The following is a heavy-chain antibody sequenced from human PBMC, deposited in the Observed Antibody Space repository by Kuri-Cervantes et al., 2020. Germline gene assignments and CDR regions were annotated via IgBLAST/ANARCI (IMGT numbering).Heavy chain of an antibody. J-gene: IGHJ4*02. CDR3: RPLYYDTRGYYEDLLDY. CDR2: ISASGDST. CDR1: GFTFSDYY. V-gene: IGHV3-23*01. D-gene: IGHD3-22*01. Sequence: GGSLRLSCAVSGFTFSDYYMSWIRQAPGKGLEWVSTISASGDSTNYAASVEGRFTISRDNSKNRLYLQMNGLRAEDTAVYYCRPLYYDTRGYYEDLLDYWGQGTLVTVSS.